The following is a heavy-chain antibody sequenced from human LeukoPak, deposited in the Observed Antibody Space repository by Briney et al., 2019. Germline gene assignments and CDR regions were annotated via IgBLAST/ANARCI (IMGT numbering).Heavy chain of an antibody. V-gene: IGHV1-69*04. CDR1: GGTFSSYA. CDR3: ATYYDSGGYPSDY. CDR2: IIPILGIA. D-gene: IGHD3-22*01. J-gene: IGHJ4*02. Sequence: ASVKVSCKASGGTFSSYAISWVRQAPGQGLEWMGRIIPILGIANYAQKFQGRVTITADKSTSTAYMELSSLRSEDTAVYYCATYYDSGGYPSDYWGQGILVTVSS.